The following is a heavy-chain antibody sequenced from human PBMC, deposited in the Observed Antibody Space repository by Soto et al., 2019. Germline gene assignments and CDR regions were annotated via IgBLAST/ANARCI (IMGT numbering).Heavy chain of an antibody. CDR1: GFTFITYW. D-gene: IGHD2-2*01. Sequence: PGGSLRLSCAAAGFTFITYWMSWIRQAPGKGLEWVANIKQDGSEKYYVDSVKGRFTISRDNAKNSLYLQMNSLRAEDTAVYYCARDPNIVVVPAATYYYYGMDVWGQGTTVTVSS. J-gene: IGHJ6*02. CDR3: ARDPNIVVVPAATYYYYGMDV. CDR2: IKQDGSEK. V-gene: IGHV3-7*04.